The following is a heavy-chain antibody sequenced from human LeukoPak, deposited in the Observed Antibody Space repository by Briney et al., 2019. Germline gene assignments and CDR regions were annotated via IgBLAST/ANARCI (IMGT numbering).Heavy chain of an antibody. D-gene: IGHD4-17*01. Sequence: GGSLRLSCAASGFTFSSYGMHWVRQAPGKGLEWVAFIRYDGSNKYYAESVKGRFTISRDNSKNTLYLQVNSLRAEDTAIYYCAKAHAPRCGDSFDYWGQGTLVTVSS. CDR1: GFTFSSYG. V-gene: IGHV3-30*02. CDR3: AKAHAPRCGDSFDY. J-gene: IGHJ4*02. CDR2: IRYDGSNK.